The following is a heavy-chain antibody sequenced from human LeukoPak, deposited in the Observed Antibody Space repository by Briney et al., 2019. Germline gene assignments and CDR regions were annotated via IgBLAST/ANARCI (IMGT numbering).Heavy chain of an antibody. CDR2: INHSGST. V-gene: IGHV4-34*01. CDR3: ARAKGYYYYMDV. J-gene: IGHJ6*03. Sequence: SETLSLTCAVYGGSFSGYYWSWIRQPPGKGLEWIGEINHSGSTNYNPSLKSRVTISVDTSKNQFSLKLSSVTAADAAVYYCARAKGYYYYMDVWGKGTTVTVSS. CDR1: GGSFSGYY.